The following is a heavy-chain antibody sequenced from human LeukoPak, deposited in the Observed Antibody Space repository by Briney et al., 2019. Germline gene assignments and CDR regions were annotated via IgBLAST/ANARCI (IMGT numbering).Heavy chain of an antibody. Sequence: GGSLRLSCAASGFTFDDYAMHWVRQAPGKGLEWVSGISWNSGSIGYADSVKGRFTISRDNAKNSLYLQMNSLRAEDTAVYYCARAYCSSTSCHKNYYYMDVWGKGTTVTVSS. CDR2: ISWNSGSI. CDR1: GFTFDDYA. D-gene: IGHD2-2*01. V-gene: IGHV3-9*01. J-gene: IGHJ6*03. CDR3: ARAYCSSTSCHKNYYYMDV.